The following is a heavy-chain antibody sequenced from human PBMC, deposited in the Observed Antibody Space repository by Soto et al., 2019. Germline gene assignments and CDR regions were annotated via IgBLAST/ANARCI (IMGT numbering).Heavy chain of an antibody. CDR1: GYTFTSNA. D-gene: IGHD3-22*01. V-gene: IGHV1-18*01. Sequence: ASVKVSCTDSGYTFTSNAMHWVRQAPGQGLEWMGWISAYNGNTNYAQMLQGRVTMTTDTSTSAAYMELRSLRSDDTAVYYCARGYYYDSSGYTGWFDPWGQGTLVTVSS. J-gene: IGHJ5*02. CDR3: ARGYYYDSSGYTGWFDP. CDR2: ISAYNGNT.